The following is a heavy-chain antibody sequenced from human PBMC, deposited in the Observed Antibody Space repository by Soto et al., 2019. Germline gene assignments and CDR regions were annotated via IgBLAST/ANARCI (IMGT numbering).Heavy chain of an antibody. J-gene: IGHJ3*02. CDR1: GFTVSSNY. Sequence: GGSLRLSCAASGFTVSSNYMSWVRQAPGKGLEWVSVIYSGGSTYYADSVKGRFTIARHNSKNTLYLQMNSLRAEDTAVYYCASGWGGRALDIWGQGTMVTVSS. V-gene: IGHV3-53*04. CDR2: IYSGGST. CDR3: ASGWGGRALDI. D-gene: IGHD2-15*01.